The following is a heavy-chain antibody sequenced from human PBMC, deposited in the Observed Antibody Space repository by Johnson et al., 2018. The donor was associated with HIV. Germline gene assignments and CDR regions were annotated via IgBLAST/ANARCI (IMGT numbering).Heavy chain of an antibody. Sequence: VQLVESGGGVVQPGRSLRLSCAASGFTFSSYAMHWVRQAPGKGLEWVAVISYDGSNKYYADSVKGRFTISRDNSKNTLYLQMNSLRAEDTAVYYCAKDRGSSSGWDAFDIWGPGTAVTVSS. CDR3: AKDRGSSSGWDAFDI. D-gene: IGHD6-6*01. CDR2: ISYDGSNK. J-gene: IGHJ3*02. V-gene: IGHV3-30*04. CDR1: GFTFSSYA.